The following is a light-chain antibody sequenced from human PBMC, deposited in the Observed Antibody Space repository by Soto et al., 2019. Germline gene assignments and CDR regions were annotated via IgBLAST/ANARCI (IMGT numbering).Light chain of an antibody. CDR1: SSNIGSNT. Sequence: QSVLTQPPSASGTPGQRVTISCSGSSSNIGSNTVNWYQQLPGTAPQLLIYSNNQRPSGVPDRFSGSKSGTSASLAISGLQSEDGADYYCAAWDYSLNGWVFGGGTKVTVL. CDR2: SNN. J-gene: IGLJ3*02. CDR3: AAWDYSLNGWV. V-gene: IGLV1-44*01.